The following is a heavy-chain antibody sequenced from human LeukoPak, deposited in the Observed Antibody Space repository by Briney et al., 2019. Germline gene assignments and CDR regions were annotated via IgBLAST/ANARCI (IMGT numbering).Heavy chain of an antibody. J-gene: IGHJ6*02. V-gene: IGHV3-21*01. CDR2: ISSSSSYI. CDR1: GFTFSSYT. Sequence: GSLRLSCAASGFTFSSYTMNWVRQAPGKGLEWVSSISSSSSYIYYADSVKGRFTISRDNAKNSLYLQMNSLRAEDTAVYYCARVLLVHDYYYGMDVWGQGTTVTVSS. CDR3: ARVLLVHDYYYGMDV. D-gene: IGHD3-16*01.